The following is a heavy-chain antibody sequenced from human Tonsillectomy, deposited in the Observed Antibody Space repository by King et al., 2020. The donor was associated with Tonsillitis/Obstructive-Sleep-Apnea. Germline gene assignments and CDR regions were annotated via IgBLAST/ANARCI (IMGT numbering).Heavy chain of an antibody. V-gene: IGHV3-66*01. CDR1: GFTVSNNY. D-gene: IGHD2/OR15-2a*01. CDR3: ARDYHGMATLYYFML. CDR2: IYSGGGT. Sequence: EVQLVESGGGLVQPGGSLRLSCAASGFTVSNNYMSWVRQAPGEGLEWVSVIYSGGGTYYADSVKGRFSISRDNSKNTLFLQMNNLRAEDTAVYYCARDYHGMATLYYFMLWGQGTLVTVSS. J-gene: IGHJ4*02.